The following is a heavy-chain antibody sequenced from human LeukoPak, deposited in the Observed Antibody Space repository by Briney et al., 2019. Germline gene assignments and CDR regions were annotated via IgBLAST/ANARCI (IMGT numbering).Heavy chain of an antibody. CDR3: ATVGCSSTSCYARGFSVAYFDY. J-gene: IGHJ4*02. Sequence: PGGSLRLSCAASGFTFSDYYMSWIRQAPGKGLEWVSYISSSGSTIYYADSVKGRFTISRDNAKNSLYLQMNSLRAEDTAVYYCATVGCSSTSCYARGFSVAYFDYWGQGTLVTVSS. D-gene: IGHD2-2*01. CDR1: GFTFSDYY. CDR2: ISSSGSTI. V-gene: IGHV3-11*01.